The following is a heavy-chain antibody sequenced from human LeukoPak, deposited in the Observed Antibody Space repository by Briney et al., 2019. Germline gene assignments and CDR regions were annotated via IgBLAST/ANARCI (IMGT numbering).Heavy chain of an antibody. CDR1: GGSISSGSSY. CDR2: IYTSGST. CDR3: ARTYCGGDCRGYYYHYYMDV. J-gene: IGHJ6*03. V-gene: IGHV4-61*02. D-gene: IGHD2-21*02. Sequence: SETLSLTCTVSGGSISSGSSYWSWIRQPAGKGLEWIGRIYTSGSTKYNPSLKSRVTISVDTSKKQFSLKLSSVTAADTAVYYCARTYCGGDCRGYYYHYYMDVWGKGTTVTISS.